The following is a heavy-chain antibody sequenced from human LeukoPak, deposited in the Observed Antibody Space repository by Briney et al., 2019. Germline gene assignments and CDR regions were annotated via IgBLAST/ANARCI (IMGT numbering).Heavy chain of an antibody. V-gene: IGHV3-48*01. CDR2: ISSGSSTI. Sequence: GGSLRLSCAASGFTFNSYWMNWVRQAPGKGLEWVSYISSGSSTIYYADSVKGRFTISRDNAKNSLYLQVNSLRAEDTAVYYCASALGYNSGYMVDYWGQGTLVTVSS. CDR3: ASALGYNSGYMVDY. D-gene: IGHD5-18*01. J-gene: IGHJ4*02. CDR1: GFTFNSYW.